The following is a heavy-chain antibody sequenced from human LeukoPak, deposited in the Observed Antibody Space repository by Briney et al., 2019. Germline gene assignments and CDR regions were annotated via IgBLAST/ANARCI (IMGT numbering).Heavy chain of an antibody. CDR2: INPNSGGI. J-gene: IGHJ3*02. CDR1: GYTFTGYY. D-gene: IGHD6-19*01. V-gene: IGHV1-2*02. Sequence: ASVKVSCKASGYTFTGYYIHWVRQPPAQGLAWMGWINPNSGGIQYAQKFQGRVTMTRDTSISTAYMELSRLRSDDTAVYYCGRDRAVAGTAIDAFDIWGQGTMVTVSS. CDR3: GRDRAVAGTAIDAFDI.